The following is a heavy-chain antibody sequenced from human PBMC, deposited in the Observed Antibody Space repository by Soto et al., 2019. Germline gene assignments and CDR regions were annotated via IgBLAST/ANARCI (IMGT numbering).Heavy chain of an antibody. Sequence: QITFKESGPALVKPTQTLTLTCTFSGLSLRSHGVGVGWSRQPPGKALEWLALIYWGDDQRYNPSLRSRLSLTRDTSPNQVVLTMTDMAPMDPATYYCVLQSGGWRRPFDSWGQGTLVTVSS. CDR1: GLSLRSHGVG. CDR2: IYWGDDQ. CDR3: VLQSGGWRRPFDS. J-gene: IGHJ4*02. D-gene: IGHD2-15*01. V-gene: IGHV2-5*02.